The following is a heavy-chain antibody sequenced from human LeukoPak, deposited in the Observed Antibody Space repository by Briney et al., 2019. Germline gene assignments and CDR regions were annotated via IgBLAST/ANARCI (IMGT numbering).Heavy chain of an antibody. D-gene: IGHD3-3*01. Sequence: ETLSLTCTVSGGSISRYFWSWIRQPPGKGLEWIGYIYYSGSTNYNPSLKSRVTISVDTSKNQVSLKLSSVTAPDTAVYYCARHEGDTSGSYMYNWFDPWGQGTLVTVSS. J-gene: IGHJ5*02. CDR3: ARHEGDTSGSYMYNWFDP. CDR2: IYYSGST. V-gene: IGHV4-59*08. CDR1: GGSISRYF.